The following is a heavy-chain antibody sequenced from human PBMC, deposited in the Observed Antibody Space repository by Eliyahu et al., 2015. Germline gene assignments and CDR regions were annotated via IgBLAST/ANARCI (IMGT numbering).Heavy chain of an antibody. J-gene: IGHJ4*02. CDR2: IKSKTDGGTT. Sequence: EVQLVESGGGLVKPGGSLRLSCAASGFXFXNXXXSWVRQAPGKGLEWVGRIKSKTDGGTTDYAAPVKGRFTISRDDSKNTLYLQMNSLKTEDTAVYYCTTDPYGDYYKSNGIYYWGQGTLVTVSS. CDR1: GFXFXNXX. D-gene: IGHD4-17*01. V-gene: IGHV3-15*01. CDR3: TTDPYGDYYKSNGIYY.